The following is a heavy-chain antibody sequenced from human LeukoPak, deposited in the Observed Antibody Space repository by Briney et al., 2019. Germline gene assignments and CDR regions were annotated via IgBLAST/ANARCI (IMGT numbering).Heavy chain of an antibody. J-gene: IGHJ6*03. CDR1: GGSISSSSYY. CDR2: INYSGST. Sequence: SETLSLTCTVSGGSISSSSYYCGWIRQPPGKGLEWIGSINYSGSTYYNPSLKSRVTISVDTSKNQFSLKLSSVTAADTAVYYCARRPQSYIDVWGKGTTVTVSS. CDR3: ARRPQSYIDV. V-gene: IGHV4-39*01.